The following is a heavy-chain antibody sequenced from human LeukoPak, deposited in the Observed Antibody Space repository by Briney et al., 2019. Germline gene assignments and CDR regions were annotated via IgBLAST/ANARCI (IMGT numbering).Heavy chain of an antibody. Sequence: SGTLSLTCTVSGDSISGSYWSWIRQTPGKGLEGIAYIYNSSTTNYNPSLKSRVSISVDVPKNQVALKLNSATAADTAVYYCAKLARRDDDVLDYWGQRILVTASS. V-gene: IGHV4-59*01. J-gene: IGHJ4*02. CDR2: IYNSSTT. CDR3: AKLARRDDDVLDY. CDR1: GDSISGSY. D-gene: IGHD5-24*01.